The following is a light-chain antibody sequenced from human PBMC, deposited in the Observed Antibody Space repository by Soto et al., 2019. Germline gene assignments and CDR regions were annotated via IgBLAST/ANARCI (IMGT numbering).Light chain of an antibody. CDR2: GAS. CDR3: QQYNNWPGT. CDR1: QSVINN. J-gene: IGKJ3*01. V-gene: IGKV3D-15*01. Sequence: VLTQSPGTLSLSPWERATLSCRASQSVINNYLAWYQQKPGQAPRLLIYGASNRATGSPDRFSGSGSGTEFTLTISSLQSEDFAVSYCQQYNNWPGTFGPGTKVDIK.